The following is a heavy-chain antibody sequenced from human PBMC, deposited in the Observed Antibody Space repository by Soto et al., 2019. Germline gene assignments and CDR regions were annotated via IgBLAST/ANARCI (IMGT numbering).Heavy chain of an antibody. D-gene: IGHD4-17*01. V-gene: IGHV3-33*01. CDR3: ARDRNGDYGAEFDY. J-gene: IGHJ4*02. Sequence: GGSLRLSCAASGFTFSSYGMHWVRQAPGKGLEWVAVIWYDGSNKYYADSVKGRFTISRDNSKNTLYLQMNSLRAEDTAVYYCARDRNGDYGAEFDYWGQGTLVTVSS. CDR2: IWYDGSNK. CDR1: GFTFSSYG.